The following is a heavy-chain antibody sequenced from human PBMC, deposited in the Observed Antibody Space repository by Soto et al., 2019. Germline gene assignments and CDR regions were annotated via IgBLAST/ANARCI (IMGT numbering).Heavy chain of an antibody. Sequence: SETLPLTCAVSGGSISSSNWWSWVRQPPGKGLEWIGEIYHSGSTNYNPSLKSRVTISVDKSKNQFSLKLSSVTAADTAVYYCARDGYYYDSSGYWSGNWFDPWGQGTLVTVSS. CDR3: ARDGYYYDSSGYWSGNWFDP. CDR1: GGSISSSNW. D-gene: IGHD3-22*01. J-gene: IGHJ5*02. CDR2: IYHSGST. V-gene: IGHV4-4*02.